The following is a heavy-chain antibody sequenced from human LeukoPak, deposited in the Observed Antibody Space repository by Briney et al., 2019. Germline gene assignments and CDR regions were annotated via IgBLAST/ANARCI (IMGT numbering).Heavy chain of an antibody. CDR1: GFTFDDYA. CDR2: ISWNSGGI. J-gene: IGHJ4*02. D-gene: IGHD2-15*01. Sequence: GGSLRLSCAASGFTFDDYAMHWVRQAPGKGLEWVSGISWNSGGIGYADSVKGRFTISRDNAKNSLYLQMNSLRADDTALYYCAEANAAVFYCSGRSCYFAYWGQGTLVTVSS. CDR3: AEANAAVFYCSGRSCYFAY. V-gene: IGHV3-9*01.